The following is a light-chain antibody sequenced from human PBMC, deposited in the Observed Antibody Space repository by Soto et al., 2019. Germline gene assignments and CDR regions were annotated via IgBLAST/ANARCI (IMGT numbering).Light chain of an antibody. J-gene: IGKJ1*01. CDR1: QSISIW. CDR2: KTS. CDR3: QHYNDYCWT. Sequence: DIHMTQSPSTLSASVGARVTITCRASQSISIWLAWYQQKPGKAPNLLIYKTSSLESGVPSWFSGSGSGTEFTLTISSLQPDDFATYYRQHYNDYCWTFGQGTKEEIK. V-gene: IGKV1-5*03.